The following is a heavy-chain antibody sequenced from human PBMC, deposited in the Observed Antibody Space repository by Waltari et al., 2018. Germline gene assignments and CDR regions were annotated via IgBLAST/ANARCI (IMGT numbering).Heavy chain of an antibody. D-gene: IGHD2-2*01. CDR2: IIGSGGTT. V-gene: IGHV3-23*01. J-gene: IGHJ4*02. CDR3: AKRVAVPGSTYYFDY. CDR1: GFTFTSSS. Sequence: EVQLLESGGGLVQPGGSLRLSCAASGFTFTSSSMRWVRQAPGKGLEWVSVIIGSGGTTYYADSVKGRFTISRDNSKNTLYLQMNSLRAEDTAIYYCAKRVAVPGSTYYFDYWGQGTLVTVSS.